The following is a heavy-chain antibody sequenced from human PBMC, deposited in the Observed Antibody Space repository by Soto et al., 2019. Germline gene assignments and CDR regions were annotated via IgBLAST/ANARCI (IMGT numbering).Heavy chain of an antibody. Sequence: QLSESGGGLRQPGGSLTLSCAASGFTLTYAMTWVRQPPGKGLEWVSSMNGAATSTSYADSVKGRFTMSRDNSKNTLFLEMSTLRPEDTGVYYCARGGVDHYNYGMDVWGQGTTVIVSS. V-gene: IGHV3-23*05. CDR3: ARGGVDHYNYGMDV. J-gene: IGHJ6*02. CDR2: MNGAATST. CDR1: GFTLTYA. D-gene: IGHD3-10*01.